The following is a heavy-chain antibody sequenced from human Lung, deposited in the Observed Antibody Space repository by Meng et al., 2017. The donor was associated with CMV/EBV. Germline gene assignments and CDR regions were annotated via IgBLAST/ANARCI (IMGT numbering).Heavy chain of an antibody. D-gene: IGHD3-10*01. Sequence: GESLKISCAASGFTFSSYSMNWVRQAPGKGLEWVSSISSSSSYIYYADSVKGRFTISKDNAKNSLYLQMNSLRAEDTAVYYCARDDYGSGSYYNGAWFDPWGQGTLVTGSS. V-gene: IGHV3-21*01. CDR1: GFTFSSYS. CDR3: ARDDYGSGSYYNGAWFDP. CDR2: ISSSSSYI. J-gene: IGHJ5*02.